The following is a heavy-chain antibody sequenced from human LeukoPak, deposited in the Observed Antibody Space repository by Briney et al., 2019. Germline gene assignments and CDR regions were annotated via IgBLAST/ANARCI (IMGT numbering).Heavy chain of an antibody. Sequence: PSETLSLTCTVSGGSISSYYWSWIRQPPGKGLEWIGYIYYSGSTNYSPSLKSRVTISVDTSKNQFSLKLSSVTAADTAVYYCAREKDYGARDWGQGTPVTVSS. J-gene: IGHJ4*02. V-gene: IGHV4-59*01. CDR3: AREKDYGARD. CDR2: IYYSGST. D-gene: IGHD4-17*01. CDR1: GGSISSYY.